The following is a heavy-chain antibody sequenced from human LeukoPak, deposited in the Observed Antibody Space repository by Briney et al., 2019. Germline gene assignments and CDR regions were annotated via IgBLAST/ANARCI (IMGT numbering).Heavy chain of an antibody. D-gene: IGHD6-19*01. CDR2: INPSGGST. J-gene: IGHJ4*02. CDR3: ATLPNTELGTEYTSAVAGDY. CDR1: GYTFTSYY. Sequence: GASVKVSCKASGYTFTSYYMRWVRQAPGQGLEWMGIINPSGGSTSYAQKFQGRVTMTRDTSTSTVYMELSSLRSEDTAVYYCATLPNTELGTEYTSAVAGDYWGQGTLVTVSS. V-gene: IGHV1-46*01.